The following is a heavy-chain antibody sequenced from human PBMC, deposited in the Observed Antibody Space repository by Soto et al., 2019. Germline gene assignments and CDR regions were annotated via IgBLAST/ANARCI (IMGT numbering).Heavy chain of an antibody. CDR3: ARHPPVTTTDTWYFDF. Sequence: QLQLQESGPGLVKPSETLSLTCTVSGGSISSSSYYWGWIRQPPGKGLEWIGSIYYNGNAYYNPSLKSPFTIAVDTSTHQFSLKLSSVTAADTAVYYCARHPPVTTTDTWYFDFWGRGTLVTVSS. CDR1: GGSISSSSYY. V-gene: IGHV4-39*01. J-gene: IGHJ2*01. D-gene: IGHD4-17*01. CDR2: IYYNGNA.